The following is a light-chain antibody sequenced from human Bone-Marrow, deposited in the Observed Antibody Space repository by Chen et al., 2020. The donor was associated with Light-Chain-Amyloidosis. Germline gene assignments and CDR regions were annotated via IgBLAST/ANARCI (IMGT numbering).Light chain of an antibody. Sequence: SYVLTQPSSVSVAPGQTAPLACGGNNIGSTSVHWYQQTPGQAPLLVVYDDSDRPSGIPGRLSGSNSGNTATLTISRVEAGDEADYYCQVWDRSSDRPVFGGGTKLTVL. CDR3: QVWDRSSDRPV. CDR1: NIGSTS. V-gene: IGLV3-21*02. CDR2: DDS. J-gene: IGLJ3*02.